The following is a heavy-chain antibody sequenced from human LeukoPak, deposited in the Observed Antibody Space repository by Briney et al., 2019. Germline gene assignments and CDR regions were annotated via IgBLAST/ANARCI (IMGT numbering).Heavy chain of an antibody. J-gene: IGHJ6*03. V-gene: IGHV3-7*01. D-gene: IGHD2-15*01. CDR3: ARDPTYGVVVAAALHYYYYMDV. CDR1: GFTVSTNY. CDR2: IKQDGSEK. Sequence: GGSLRLSCAASGFTVSTNYMNWVRQAPGKGLEWVANIKQDGSEKYYVDSVKGRFTISRDNAKNSLYLQMNSLRAEDTAVYYCARDPTYGVVVAAALHYYYYMDVWGKGTTVTVSS.